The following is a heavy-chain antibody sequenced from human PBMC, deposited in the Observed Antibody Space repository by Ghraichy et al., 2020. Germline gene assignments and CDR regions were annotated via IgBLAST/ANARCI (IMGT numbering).Heavy chain of an antibody. V-gene: IGHV3-23*01. D-gene: IGHD1/OR15-1a*01. Sequence: GGSLRLSCVASGFTFNSYAMTWFRQAPGKGLEWVSAITGTGGNSYYADSVNGRVTTSRDNSRNNLYMEMQSVSSDDTAVYFCAKREGSHDMNNSLDHRGRGTLV. CDR3: AKREGSHDMNNSLDH. CDR1: GFTFNSYA. J-gene: IGHJ4*02. CDR2: ITGTGGNS.